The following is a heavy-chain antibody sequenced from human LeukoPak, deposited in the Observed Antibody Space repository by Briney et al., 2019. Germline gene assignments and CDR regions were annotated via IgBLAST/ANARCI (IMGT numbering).Heavy chain of an antibody. V-gene: IGHV1-18*01. CDR3: AREWWGYDVLTGDNWFDP. CDR1: GYPFTTYG. D-gene: IGHD3-9*01. Sequence: ASVKVSCKASGYPFTTYGINWVRRAPGQGLEWMGWISTYNGDTNYAQKFQGRVTMTTDTSTSTAYIELRSLTSDDTAAYYCAREWWGYDVLTGDNWFDPWGQGTLVTVSS. J-gene: IGHJ5*02. CDR2: ISTYNGDT.